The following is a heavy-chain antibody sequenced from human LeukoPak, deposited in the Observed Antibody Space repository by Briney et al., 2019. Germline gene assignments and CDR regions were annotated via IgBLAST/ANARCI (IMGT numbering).Heavy chain of an antibody. CDR3: ARERTLSGSFFDY. CDR2: INISGST. J-gene: IGHJ4*02. V-gene: IGHV4-4*07. CDR1: GGSISSYY. D-gene: IGHD1-26*01. Sequence: SETLSLXCTVSGGSISSYYWSWIRQPAGKELEWIGRINISGSTNYNPSLKSRVTISLDTSKNQFSVRLSSVTAADTAVYYCARERTLSGSFFDYWGQGALVTVSS.